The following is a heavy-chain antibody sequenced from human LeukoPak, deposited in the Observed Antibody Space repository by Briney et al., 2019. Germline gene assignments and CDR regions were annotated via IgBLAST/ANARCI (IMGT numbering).Heavy chain of an antibody. CDR3: ARDNSVGDYAWWFDP. V-gene: IGHV1-46*01. Sequence: GASVKVSCKASGYTFTTHYMHWVRQAPGQGLEWMGLINPSGTTTNYAQKFRGRVTMTRDLSTSTDYMELSSLRSDDTAVYFCARDNSVGDYAWWFDPWGQGTLVTVPS. CDR2: INPSGTTT. J-gene: IGHJ5*02. CDR1: GYTFTTHY. D-gene: IGHD1-26*01.